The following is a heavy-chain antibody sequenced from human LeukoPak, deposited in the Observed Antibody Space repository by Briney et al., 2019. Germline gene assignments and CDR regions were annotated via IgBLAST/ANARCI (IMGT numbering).Heavy chain of an antibody. CDR2: IYSDGSRT. CDR1: GFTFSSYW. CDR3: ARSGRGGAFDI. D-gene: IGHD1-26*01. V-gene: IGHV3-74*01. J-gene: IGHJ3*02. Sequence: AGGSLRLSCAASGFTFSSYWMHWVRHGPGKGLVWVSRIYSDGSRTNNADSVKGRFTISGDNAKNTLYLQMNSLRAEDTAVYYCARSGRGGAFDIWGQGTMVTVSS.